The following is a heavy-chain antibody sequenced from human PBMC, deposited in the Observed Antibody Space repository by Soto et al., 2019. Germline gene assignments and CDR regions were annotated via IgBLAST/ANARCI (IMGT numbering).Heavy chain of an antibody. CDR3: VKKVDDRRTTFWFDT. CDR2: IRNTIDDT. Sequence: EVQLLESGGDLVQPGGSLRLSCAASGFTFSNYGMTWVRQAPGKGLEWVSSIRNTIDDTYYADSVEGRFTISRDNSKNTLYLQMNGLGAEDTAMYYCVKKVDDRRTTFWFDTWGQGTLVTVSS. CDR1: GFTFSNYG. J-gene: IGHJ5*02. D-gene: IGHD4-17*01. V-gene: IGHV3-23*01.